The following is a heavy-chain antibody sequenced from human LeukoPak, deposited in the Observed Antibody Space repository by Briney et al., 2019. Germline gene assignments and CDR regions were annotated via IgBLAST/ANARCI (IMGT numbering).Heavy chain of an antibody. CDR2: IYYSGST. D-gene: IGHD5-18*01. CDR3: ARHRGYSYMNWFDP. Sequence: SETLSLTCTVSDGSISSYYWSWIRQPPGKGLEWIGYIYYSGSTNYNPSLKSRVTISVDTSKNQFSLKLSSVTAADTAVYYCARHRGYSYMNWFDPWGQGTLVTVSS. J-gene: IGHJ5*02. V-gene: IGHV4-59*08. CDR1: DGSISSYY.